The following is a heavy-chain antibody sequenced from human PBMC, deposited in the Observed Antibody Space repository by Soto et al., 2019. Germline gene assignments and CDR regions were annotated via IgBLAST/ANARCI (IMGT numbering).Heavy chain of an antibody. CDR3: ARDTRYSGYDYCFDY. J-gene: IGHJ4*02. CDR2: VYHTGRT. CDR1: GGSLKSGSYS. D-gene: IGHD5-12*01. Sequence: SETLSLTCTVSGGSLKSGSYSWSWIRKPPGKGLEWIGYVYHTGRTSYNPSLKSRVSISMDTSKNQFSLNLDSVTAADTAVYYCARDTRYSGYDYCFDYWGQGTLVTVSS. V-gene: IGHV4-61*01.